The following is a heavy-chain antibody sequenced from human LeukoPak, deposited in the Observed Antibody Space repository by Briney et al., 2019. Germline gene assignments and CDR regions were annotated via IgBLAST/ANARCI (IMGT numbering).Heavy chain of an antibody. CDR3: AKDNRRHYTSGPNPDSLH. V-gene: IGHV3-9*01. D-gene: IGHD6-19*01. CDR1: GFIFNNYA. J-gene: IGHJ4*02. CDR2: ISWNSGSI. Sequence: GGSLRLSCAGSGFIFNNYAMHWVRQHPGKGLEWVSGISWNSGSIDYADSVKGRFTISRDNAKNSLYLQMNSLRVEDTAFYYCAKDNRRHYTSGPNPDSLHWGQGALVTVSS.